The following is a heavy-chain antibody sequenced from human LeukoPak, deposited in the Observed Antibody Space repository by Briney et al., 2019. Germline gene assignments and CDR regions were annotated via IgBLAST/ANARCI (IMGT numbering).Heavy chain of an antibody. CDR3: AKAIHSSSSGVVDY. CDR2: IRYDGSNK. D-gene: IGHD6-6*01. J-gene: IGHJ4*02. V-gene: IGHV3-30*02. Sequence: PGGSLRLXCAASGFIFSNYAMHWVRQAPGKGLEWVTFIRYDGSNKYYAESEKGRFTISRDNSKNTLYLQMNSLRAEDTAVYYCAKAIHSSSSGVVDYWGQGTLVTVSS. CDR1: GFIFSNYA.